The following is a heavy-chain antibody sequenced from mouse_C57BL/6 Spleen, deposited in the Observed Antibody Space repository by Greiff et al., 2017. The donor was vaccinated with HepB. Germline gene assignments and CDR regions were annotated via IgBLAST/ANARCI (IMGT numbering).Heavy chain of an antibody. Sequence: QVQLQQPGAELVRPGTSVKLSCKASGYTFTSYWMHWVKQRPGQGLEWIGVIDPSDSYTNYNKKFKGKSTLTVDTSSITAYMQLSSLTSEDSAVYYCARERIQLTETMVYFDYWGQGTTLTVSS. CDR1: GYTFTSYW. CDR2: IDPSDSYT. D-gene: IGHD4-1*01. J-gene: IGHJ2*01. CDR3: ARERIQLTETMVYFDY. V-gene: IGHV1-59*01.